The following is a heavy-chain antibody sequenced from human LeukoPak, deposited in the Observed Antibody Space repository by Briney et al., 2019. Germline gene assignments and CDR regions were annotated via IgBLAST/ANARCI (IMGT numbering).Heavy chain of an antibody. V-gene: IGHV4-39*07. CDR2: IYYTGST. CDR3: SSRAEISFYGSGTYDGTLDY. D-gene: IGHD3-10*01. Sequence: SETLSLTCSVSGGSIDSSSYYWAWIRQPPGTGLERIGSIYYTGSTYYNPSLKSRVTISLDTSKNHLSLKLTSVTAADTAVYYCSSRAEISFYGSGTYDGTLDYWGQGTLVTVSS. J-gene: IGHJ4*02. CDR1: GGSIDSSSYY.